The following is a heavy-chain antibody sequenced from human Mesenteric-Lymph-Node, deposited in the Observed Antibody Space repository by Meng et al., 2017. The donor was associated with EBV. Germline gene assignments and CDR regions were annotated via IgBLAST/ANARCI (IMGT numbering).Heavy chain of an antibody. CDR1: GGSFSGYY. Sequence: QLQEWGAGLWKPSETLSLTCAVYGGSFSGYYWSWIPQPPGKGLEWIGEINHSGSTNYTPSLKSRVTISVDTSKNQFSLKPSSVTAADTAVYYCARVSLIWGGATLWGQGTLVTVSS. CDR3: ARVSLIWGGATL. CDR2: INHSGST. J-gene: IGHJ4*02. D-gene: IGHD3-16*01. V-gene: IGHV4-34*01.